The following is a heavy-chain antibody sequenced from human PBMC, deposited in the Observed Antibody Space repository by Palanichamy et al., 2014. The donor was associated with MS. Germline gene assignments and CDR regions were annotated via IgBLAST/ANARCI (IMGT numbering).Heavy chain of an antibody. CDR2: ISWNSGSI. J-gene: IGHJ4*02. CDR3: AKGGVGANVYYFDY. V-gene: IGHV3-9*03. Sequence: EVQLVEVWGGLVQPGRSLRLSCAASGXTFDDYAMHWVRQAPGKGLEWVSGISWNSGSIGYADSVKGRFTISRDNAKNSLYLQMNSLRAEDMALYYCAKGGVGANVYYFDYWGQGTLVTVSS. CDR1: GXTFDDYA. D-gene: IGHD1-26*01.